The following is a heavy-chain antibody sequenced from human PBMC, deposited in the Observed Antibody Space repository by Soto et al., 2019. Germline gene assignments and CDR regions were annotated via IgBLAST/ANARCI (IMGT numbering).Heavy chain of an antibody. J-gene: IGHJ6*02. CDR3: ARCPQPPDTADPYAVDV. Sequence: QVQLVQSGTEVKKPGASVKVSCKASGGTFSRSGFHWVRQAPGQGLEWMGMIVPSVDTTNYAQKFQARVTTSADQFTSTVYMELRSLRSEDTAVYYRARCPQPPDTADPYAVDVWGQGTRVIVSS. V-gene: IGHV1-69*18. D-gene: IGHD5-18*01. CDR2: IVPSVDTT. CDR1: GGTFSRSG.